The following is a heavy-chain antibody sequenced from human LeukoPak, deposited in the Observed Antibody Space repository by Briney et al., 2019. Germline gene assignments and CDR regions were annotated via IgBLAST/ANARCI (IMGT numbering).Heavy chain of an antibody. Sequence: GGSLRLSCAASGFTFSSYGMHWVRQAPGKGLEWVAFIRYDGSDKYYADSVKGRFTISRDNSKNTLYLQMNSLRAEDTAVYYCAKSNYYDSSGLNFDYWGQGTLVTVSS. CDR1: GFTFSSYG. D-gene: IGHD3-22*01. CDR2: IRYDGSDK. CDR3: AKSNYYDSSGLNFDY. V-gene: IGHV3-30*02. J-gene: IGHJ4*02.